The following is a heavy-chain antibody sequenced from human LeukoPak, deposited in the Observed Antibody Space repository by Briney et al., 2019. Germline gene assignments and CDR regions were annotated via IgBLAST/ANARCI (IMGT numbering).Heavy chain of an antibody. CDR3: ARDFQQLVQGYYYYMDV. CDR2: ISGYNGYT. D-gene: IGHD6-13*01. Sequence: ASVKVSCKTSGYTFTNYGISWVRQAPGQGLEWMGWISGYNGYTNYAQKLQGRVTMTTDTSTSTAYMELRSLRSDDTAVYYCARDFQQLVQGYYYYMDVWGKGTTVTISS. CDR1: GYTFTNYG. V-gene: IGHV1-18*01. J-gene: IGHJ6*03.